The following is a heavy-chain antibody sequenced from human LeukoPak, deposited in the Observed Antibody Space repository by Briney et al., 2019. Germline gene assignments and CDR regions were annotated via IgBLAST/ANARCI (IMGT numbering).Heavy chain of an antibody. CDR2: INHSGST. D-gene: IGHD6-13*01. CDR1: GGSFSGYY. J-gene: IGHJ4*02. CDR3: ARGRDSSWLPFDY. Sequence: PSETLSHTCAVYGGSFSGYYWSWIRQPPGKGLEWIGEINHSGSTNYNPSLKSRVTISVDTSKNQFSLKLSSVTAADTAVYYCARGRDSSWLPFDYWGQGTLVTVSS. V-gene: IGHV4-34*01.